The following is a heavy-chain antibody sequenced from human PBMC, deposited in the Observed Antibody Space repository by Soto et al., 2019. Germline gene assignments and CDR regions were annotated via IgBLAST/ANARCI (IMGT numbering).Heavy chain of an antibody. J-gene: IGHJ4*02. CDR1: GYTFTDYV. CDR2: MSPESGNT. V-gene: IGHV1-8*01. CDR3: EVTTGY. Sequence: GGSVKVSCKASGYTFTDYVINWVRQASGQGLEYMGWMSPESGNTGYAPQFQGRVTMTRNTSISTAYMELSSLRSEDTAVYYCEVTTGYWGQGTKVTVSS. D-gene: IGHD2-21*02.